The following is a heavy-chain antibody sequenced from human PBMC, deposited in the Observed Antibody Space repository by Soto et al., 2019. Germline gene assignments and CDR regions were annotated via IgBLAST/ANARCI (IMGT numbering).Heavy chain of an antibody. V-gene: IGHV3-30*18. CDR2: ISYDGSNK. CDR1: GFTFSSYG. Sequence: QPGGSLRLSCAASGFTFSSYGMHWVRQAPGKGLEWVAVISYDGSNKYYADSVKGRFTISRDNSKNTLYLQMNSLRAEDTAVYYCAKGGPPMVRGVSDFDYWGQGTLVTVSS. J-gene: IGHJ4*02. D-gene: IGHD3-10*01. CDR3: AKGGPPMVRGVSDFDY.